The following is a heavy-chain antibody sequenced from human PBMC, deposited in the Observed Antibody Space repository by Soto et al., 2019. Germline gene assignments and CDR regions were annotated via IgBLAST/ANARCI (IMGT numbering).Heavy chain of an antibody. CDR2: IYSSGST. V-gene: IGHV4-4*07. CDR3: ARFKAADYDVLTGYYGHYGMDV. J-gene: IGHJ6*02. CDR1: GGSINSYY. Sequence: SETLSLTCTVSGGSINSYYWTWIRQPAGKGLEWIGRIYSSGSTNYNPSLKSRVTMSVDTSKNQFSLKPSSLSAADTALYYCARFKAADYDVLTGYYGHYGMDVWGQGTTVTVSS. D-gene: IGHD3-9*01.